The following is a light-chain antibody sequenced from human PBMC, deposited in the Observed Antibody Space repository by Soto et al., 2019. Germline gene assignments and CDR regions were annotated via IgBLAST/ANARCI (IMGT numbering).Light chain of an antibody. CDR1: SSNVGSNT. Sequence: QAVVTQPPSASGTPGQRVTISCSGSSSNVGSNTVNWYQQLPGTAPKLLIYSNNQRPSGVPDRVSGSKSGTSASLAITGLQSEDEADYYCAAWDDSLNGHVVFGGGTQLTVL. CDR2: SNN. CDR3: AAWDDSLNGHVV. V-gene: IGLV1-44*01. J-gene: IGLJ2*01.